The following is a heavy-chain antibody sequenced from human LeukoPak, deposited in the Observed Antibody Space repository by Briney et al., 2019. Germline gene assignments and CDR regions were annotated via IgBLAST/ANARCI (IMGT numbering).Heavy chain of an antibody. CDR2: IYYSGST. CDR3: ARLYRLSSRVMDAFDI. CDR1: GFSISSSTDY. V-gene: IGHV4-39*01. J-gene: IGHJ3*02. Sequence: SETLSLTCTVSGFSISSSTDYWGWIRQPPGKGLEWIGSIYYSGSTYCTPSLKSRVTISVDTSKNQVSLKLSSVTAADTAVYYCARLYRLSSRVMDAFDIWGQGTIVTASS. D-gene: IGHD6-13*01.